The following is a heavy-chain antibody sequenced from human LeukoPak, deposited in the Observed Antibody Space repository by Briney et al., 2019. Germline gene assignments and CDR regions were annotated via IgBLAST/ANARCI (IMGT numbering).Heavy chain of an antibody. J-gene: IGHJ3*02. D-gene: IGHD3-22*01. CDR3: AKWNHDSSGYYDDAFDI. Sequence: GGSLRLSCAPSGFTFSGYAMSWVRQAPGKGLEWVTAISGSGGSTYYADSVKGWFTISRDNCKNTLYLQMNSLRAEDTAVYYCAKWNHDSSGYYDDAFDIWGQGTMVTVSS. CDR1: GFTFSGYA. V-gene: IGHV3-23*01. CDR2: ISGSGGST.